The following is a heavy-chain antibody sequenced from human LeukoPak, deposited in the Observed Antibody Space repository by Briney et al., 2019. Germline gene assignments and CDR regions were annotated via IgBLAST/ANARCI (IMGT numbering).Heavy chain of an antibody. D-gene: IGHD3-9*01. V-gene: IGHV3-48*04. J-gene: IGHJ6*02. CDR3: ARSGYDILTGYYNHYYYGMDV. CDR1: GFTFSSYS. CDR2: ISSSSSTI. Sequence: GGSLRLPCAASGFTFSSYSMNWVRQAPGKGLEWVSYISSSSSTIYYADSVKGRFTISRDNAKNSLYLQMNSLRAEDTAVYYCARSGYDILTGYYNHYYYGMDVWGQGTTVTVSS.